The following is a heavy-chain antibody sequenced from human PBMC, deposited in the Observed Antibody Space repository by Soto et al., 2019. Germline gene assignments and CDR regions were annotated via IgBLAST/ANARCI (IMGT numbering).Heavy chain of an antibody. CDR3: ATDRGTHYGLDY. CDR2: FDPEDGET. J-gene: IGHJ4*02. Sequence: GASVKVSCKVSGYTLTELSMHRVRQAPGKGLEWMGGFDPEDGETIYAQKFQGRVTMTEDTSTDTAYMELSNLRSEDTAVYYCATDRGTHYGLDYWGQGTLVTVSS. D-gene: IGHD4-17*01. CDR1: GYTLTELS. V-gene: IGHV1-24*01.